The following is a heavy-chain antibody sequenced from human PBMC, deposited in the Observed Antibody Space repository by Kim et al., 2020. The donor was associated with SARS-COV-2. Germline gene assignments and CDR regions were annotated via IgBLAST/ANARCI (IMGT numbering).Heavy chain of an antibody. CDR1: GYTFDSYG. D-gene: IGHD6-19*01. CDR2: ISPYNGDT. V-gene: IGHV1-18*01. J-gene: IGHJ4*02. Sequence: ASVKVSCKASGYTFDSYGINWVRQAPGQGLEWVGWISPYNGDTRSAQEVQGRVTLTTDKSTSTAYLELRRLIFDDTAVYYCARTPPNRGLTSGWFFDFWGQGTLVSVSS. CDR3: ARTPPNRGLTSGWFFDF.